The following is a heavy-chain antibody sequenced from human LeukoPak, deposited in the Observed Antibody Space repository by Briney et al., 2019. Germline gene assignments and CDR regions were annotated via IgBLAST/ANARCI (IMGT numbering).Heavy chain of an antibody. D-gene: IGHD3-9*01. V-gene: IGHV1-18*01. Sequence: ASVKVSCKASGYTFTSYSISWVRQAPGQGLEWMGWISAYNGNTNYAQKLQGRVTMTTDTSTSTAYMELGSLRSDDTAVYYCARVGDILTGYPYYFDYWGQGTLVTVSS. CDR2: ISAYNGNT. CDR1: GYTFTSYS. CDR3: ARVGDILTGYPYYFDY. J-gene: IGHJ4*02.